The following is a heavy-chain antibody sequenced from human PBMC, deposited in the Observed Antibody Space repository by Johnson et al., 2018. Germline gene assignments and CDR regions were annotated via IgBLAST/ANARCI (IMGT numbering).Heavy chain of an antibody. CDR2: IKQDGSEK. Sequence: VQLVESGGGLVQXGGSLRLSCAASGFTFSSYWMSWVRQAPGKGLEWVANIKQDGSEKYYVDSVKGRFTISGDNAKNSLYLQMNSLRAEDTAVYYCARVKSANYGDYYSYYYYGMDVWGQGTTVTVSS. V-gene: IGHV3-7*01. CDR3: ARVKSANYGDYYSYYYYGMDV. J-gene: IGHJ6*02. CDR1: GFTFSSYW. D-gene: IGHD4-17*01.